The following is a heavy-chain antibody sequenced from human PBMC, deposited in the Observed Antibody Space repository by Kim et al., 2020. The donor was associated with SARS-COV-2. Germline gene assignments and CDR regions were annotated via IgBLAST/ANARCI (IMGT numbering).Heavy chain of an antibody. V-gene: IGHV4-59*01. Sequence: SETLSLTCTVSGGSISSYYWSWIRQPPGKGLEWIGYIYYSGSTNYNPSLKSRVTISVDTSKNQFSLKLSSVTAADTAVYYCARASGYCDSSGSYLISDFDPWGQGTLVTVSS. CDR1: GGSISSYY. J-gene: IGHJ5*02. CDR3: ARASGYCDSSGSYLISDFDP. CDR2: IYYSGST. D-gene: IGHD3-22*01.